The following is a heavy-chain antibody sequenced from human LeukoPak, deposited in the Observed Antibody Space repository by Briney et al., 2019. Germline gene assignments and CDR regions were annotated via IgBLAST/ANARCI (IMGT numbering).Heavy chain of an antibody. Sequence: GESLKISCKGSGYSFTSYWIGWVRHLPGKGLEWMGIIYPGDSDTRYSPSFQGQVTTSADKSISTAYLQWSSLKASDTAMYYCARHSQGALFDYWGQGTLVTVSS. CDR3: ARHSQGALFDY. J-gene: IGHJ4*02. CDR2: IYPGDSDT. V-gene: IGHV5-51*01. CDR1: GYSFTSYW. D-gene: IGHD1-26*01.